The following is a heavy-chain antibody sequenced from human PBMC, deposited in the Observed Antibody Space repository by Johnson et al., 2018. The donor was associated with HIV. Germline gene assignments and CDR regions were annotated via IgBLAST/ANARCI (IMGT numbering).Heavy chain of an antibody. CDR1: GFTFRSYA. J-gene: IGHJ3*02. Sequence: QVQLVESGGGLVQPGGSLRLSCAASGFTFRSYAMSWVRQAPGKGLEWVSVISYDGSNKNYADSVKGRFTISRDNSKNTLYLQMNSLRAEDTAVYYCAKGGSGTTRIRAQKGAFDIWGQGTMVTVSS. V-gene: IGHV3-30*18. CDR2: ISYDGSNK. CDR3: AKGGSGTTRIRAQKGAFDI. D-gene: IGHD6-19*01.